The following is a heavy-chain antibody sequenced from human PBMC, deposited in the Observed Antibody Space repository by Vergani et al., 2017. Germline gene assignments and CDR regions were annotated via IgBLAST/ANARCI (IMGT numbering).Heavy chain of an antibody. CDR3: ARVRAIFRVVTELHAFDI. CDR1: GFTFSSYW. Sequence: EVQLVESGGGLVQPGGSLRLSCAASGFTFSSYWMSWVRQAPGKGLEWVANIKQDGSEKYYVDSVKGRCTISRDNAKNSLYLQMNSLRAEDTAVYYCARVRAIFRVVTELHAFDIWGQGTMVTVSS. D-gene: IGHD3-3*01. CDR2: IKQDGSEK. V-gene: IGHV3-7*03. J-gene: IGHJ3*02.